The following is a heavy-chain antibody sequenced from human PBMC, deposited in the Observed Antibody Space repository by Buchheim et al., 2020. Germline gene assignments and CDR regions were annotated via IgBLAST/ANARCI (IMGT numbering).Heavy chain of an antibody. D-gene: IGHD2-15*01. CDR1: GGSISTYY. J-gene: IGHJ4*02. CDR2: IYYSGST. CDR3: ARCSGASCYHPIDY. V-gene: IGHV4-59*01. Sequence: QVQLQESGPGLVKPSETLSLTCTVSGGSISTYYWSWIRQPPGKGLEWIGCIYYSGSTNYNHSLKSRATISVDTSKNQFSLNLTSVTAADTALYYCARCSGASCYHPIDYWGQGTL.